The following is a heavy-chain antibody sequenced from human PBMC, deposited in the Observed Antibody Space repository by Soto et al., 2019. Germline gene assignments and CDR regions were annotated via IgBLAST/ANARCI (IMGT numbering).Heavy chain of an antibody. Sequence: SETLSLTCAVSGGSISPYYWSWIRQPPGKGLEWVGYVHYSGSTNYSPSLKSRVTISVDTSKNQFSLKLNSVTAADTAVYFCARLPPASPDTYFDHWGQGTLVTVSS. CDR1: GGSISPYY. CDR3: ARLPPASPDTYFDH. CDR2: VHYSGST. V-gene: IGHV4-59*08. J-gene: IGHJ4*02.